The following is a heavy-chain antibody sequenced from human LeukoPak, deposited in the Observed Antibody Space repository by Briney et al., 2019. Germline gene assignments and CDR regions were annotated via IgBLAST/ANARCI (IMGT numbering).Heavy chain of an antibody. CDR1: GYSISSGYY. CDR2: IYHSGST. CDR3: ARLWYGSGSYYNSDYYYYMDV. J-gene: IGHJ6*03. V-gene: IGHV4-38-2*02. D-gene: IGHD3-10*01. Sequence: SETLSLTCTVSGYSISSGYYWGWIRQPPGKGLEWIGSIYHSGSTNYNPSLKSRVTISVDTSKNQFSLKLSSVTAADTAVYYCARLWYGSGSYYNSDYYYYMDVWGKGTTVTISS.